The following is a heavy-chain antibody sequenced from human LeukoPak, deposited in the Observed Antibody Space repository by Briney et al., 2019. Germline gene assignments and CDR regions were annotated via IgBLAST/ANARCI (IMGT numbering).Heavy chain of an antibody. CDR2: ISGGGDST. V-gene: IGHV3-23*01. Sequence: GGSLRLSCAASGFSFSSYSMSWVRQAPGKGLEWVSAISGGGDSTYYADSAKGRFTIYRDNSENTLSLQMNSLRAEDTAVYYCAKGSWFDYWGQGTLVTVSS. CDR1: GFSFSSYS. CDR3: AKGSWFDY. D-gene: IGHD3-10*01. J-gene: IGHJ5*01.